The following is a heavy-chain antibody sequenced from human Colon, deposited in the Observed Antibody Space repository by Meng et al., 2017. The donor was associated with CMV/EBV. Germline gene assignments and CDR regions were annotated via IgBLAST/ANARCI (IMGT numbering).Heavy chain of an antibody. V-gene: IGHV3-53*01. CDR3: ARGLSYSGGSAARAFDY. D-gene: IGHD2-21*01. J-gene: IGHJ4*02. CDR1: GFTFNDNY. CDR2: IYSGGST. Sequence: GESLKISCASSGFTFNDNYFNWVRQAPGKGLEWVSVIYSGGSTNYAESVKGRFTISRDTSNNMIYLQMSNLRAEDTAVSYCARGLSYSGGSAARAFDYWGQGTLVTVSS.